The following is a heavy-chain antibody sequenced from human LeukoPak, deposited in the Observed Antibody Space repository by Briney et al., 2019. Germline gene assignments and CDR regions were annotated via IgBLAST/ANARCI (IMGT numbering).Heavy chain of an antibody. V-gene: IGHV4-59*05. CDR1: GFTVSSNY. J-gene: IGHJ4*02. CDR3: ARTHPSTVTSFDY. CDR2: IYYSGTT. D-gene: IGHD4-17*01. Sequence: GSLRLSCAASGFTVSSNYMSWVRQPPGKGLEWIGSIYYSGTTYSNPSLKSRVTISVDTSKNQFSLRLTSVTAADTAVYYCARTHPSTVTSFDYWGQGTLVTVSS.